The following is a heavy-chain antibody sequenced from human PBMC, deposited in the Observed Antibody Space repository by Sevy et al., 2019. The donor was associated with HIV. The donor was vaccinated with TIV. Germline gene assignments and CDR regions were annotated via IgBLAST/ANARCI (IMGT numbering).Heavy chain of an antibody. CDR1: GGTFSSYA. CDR2: IIPIFGTA. CDR3: ARGIQSGAMRSAGYYYGMDV. Sequence: ASVKVSCKASGGTFSSYAISWVRQAPGQGLEWMGGIIPIFGTANYAQKFQGRVTITADESTSTAYMELSSLRSEDTAVYYCARGIQSGAMRSAGYYYGMDVWGQGTTVTVSS. V-gene: IGHV1-69*13. D-gene: IGHD4-4*01. J-gene: IGHJ6*02.